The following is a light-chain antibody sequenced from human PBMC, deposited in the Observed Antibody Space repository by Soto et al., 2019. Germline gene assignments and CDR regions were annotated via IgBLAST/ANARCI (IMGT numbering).Light chain of an antibody. CDR2: HAS. Sequence: DIQLTQSPSFLSASVGDRVTVTCRASQGISFYLAWYQQKPGKAPQLLIYHASTLQSGVPSRFSGSGSGTEFTLTIGSLQPEDFATYYCQQLNTYPLTFGGGTKVEI. V-gene: IGKV1-9*01. CDR3: QQLNTYPLT. CDR1: QGISFY. J-gene: IGKJ4*01.